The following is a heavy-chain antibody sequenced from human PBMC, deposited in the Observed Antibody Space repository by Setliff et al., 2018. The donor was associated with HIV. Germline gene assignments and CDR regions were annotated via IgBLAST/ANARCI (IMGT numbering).Heavy chain of an antibody. J-gene: IGHJ6*02. V-gene: IGHV1-18*01. Sequence: ASVKVSCKASGYTFTTYGISWVRQAPGHGLEWMGWISPNFGHTNYAQNFLGRVTMTIDTSTSRAYMELRSLRSDDTAMYFCARLGSGWSDSYYDAMDIWGQGTTVTVSS. CDR1: GYTFTTYG. D-gene: IGHD6-19*01. CDR2: ISPNFGHT. CDR3: ARLGSGWSDSYYDAMDI.